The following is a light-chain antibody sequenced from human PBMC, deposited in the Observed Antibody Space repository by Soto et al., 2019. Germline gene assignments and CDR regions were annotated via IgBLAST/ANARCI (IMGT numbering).Light chain of an antibody. CDR1: QSITKD. CDR2: GAS. Sequence: DIQMTQSPSSLSASVGDRVTITCRSSQSITKDLSWYRQKPEKAPQLLIYGASTLQSGVPSRFIGSGSGIDFTLTVSSLQPEDFANYYCQQSYSRPTTFGGGTKVEIK. V-gene: IGKV1-39*01. CDR3: QQSYSRPTT. J-gene: IGKJ4*01.